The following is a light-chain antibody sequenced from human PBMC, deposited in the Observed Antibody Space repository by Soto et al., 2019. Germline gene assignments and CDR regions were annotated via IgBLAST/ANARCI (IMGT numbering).Light chain of an antibody. CDR3: QQYGSSPLFT. CDR2: GAS. V-gene: IGKV3-20*01. Sequence: EIVLTQSPGTLSLSPGERATLSCRASQTVTNNYLAWYQQKPGVAPRLLIFGASSRATGIPDRFGGSGSGTDFTLTISSLEPEDFAVYYCQQYGSSPLFTFGPGTKVDFK. J-gene: IGKJ3*01. CDR1: QTVTNNY.